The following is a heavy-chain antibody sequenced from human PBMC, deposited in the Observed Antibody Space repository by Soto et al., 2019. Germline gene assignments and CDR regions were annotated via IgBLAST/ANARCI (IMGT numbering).Heavy chain of an antibody. CDR2: IYHSGST. D-gene: IGHD6-19*01. CDR3: AKAGSSGWRNYFDH. Sequence: SETLSLTCAVSGYSISTGFNWAWIRQPPGKGLEWIGSIYHSGSTYYNLSLKSRVTISSDASKNQISLKLSSVTAADTALYYCAKAGSSGWRNYFDHWGQGTPVTVSS. CDR1: GYSISTGFN. V-gene: IGHV4-38-2*01. J-gene: IGHJ4*02.